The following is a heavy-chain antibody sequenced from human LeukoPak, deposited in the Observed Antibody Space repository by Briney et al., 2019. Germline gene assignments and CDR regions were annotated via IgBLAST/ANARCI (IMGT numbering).Heavy chain of an antibody. V-gene: IGHV3-23*01. J-gene: IGHJ5*02. CDR3: EQETAYDILTGYYDNWFDP. CDR2: ISGSGGST. CDR1: GFTFSSYA. D-gene: IGHD3-9*01. Sequence: GGSLRLSCAASGFTFSSYAMSWGREAPGKGLEWVAAISGSGGSTYYADSVKGRFTISRDNSKNTLYLQMNSLRAEDTAVYYCEQETAYDILTGYYDNWFDPWGQGTLVTVSS.